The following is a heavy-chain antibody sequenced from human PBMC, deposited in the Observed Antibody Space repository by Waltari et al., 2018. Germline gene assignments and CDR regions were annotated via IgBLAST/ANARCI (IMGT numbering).Heavy chain of an antibody. Sequence: EVQLVTSGGGLVQPGRSLRLACVGSGFRFDDYAMYWVRQRPGEGLEWLSGIGWNRGAIGYADSVRGRFSTYRDNARKSLYLQMGRLRPEDTALYYCVKGGWGFGAFYEQHWGQGIQVTVSS. CDR2: IGWNRGAI. D-gene: IGHD3-10*01. J-gene: IGHJ4*02. CDR1: GFRFDDYA. V-gene: IGHV3-9*01. CDR3: VKGGWGFGAFYEQH.